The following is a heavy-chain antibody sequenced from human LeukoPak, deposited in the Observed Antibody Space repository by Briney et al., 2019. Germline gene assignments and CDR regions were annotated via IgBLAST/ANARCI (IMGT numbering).Heavy chain of an antibody. CDR1: GLTFSTYS. D-gene: IGHD2-15*01. Sequence: GGSLRLSCAASGLTFSTYSMNWVPQAPGKGLEWVSSISTSSSYIFYADSVKGRFTISRDNARNSLYLQMNSLRAEDTAVYYCARCSGGSYYHSDDYWGQGTLVTVSS. J-gene: IGHJ4*02. CDR3: ARCSGGSYYHSDDY. CDR2: ISTSSSYI. V-gene: IGHV3-21*01.